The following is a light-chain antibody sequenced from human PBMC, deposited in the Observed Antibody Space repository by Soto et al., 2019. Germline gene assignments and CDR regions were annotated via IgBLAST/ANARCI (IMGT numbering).Light chain of an antibody. CDR3: QQYNNWS. CDR2: AAS. V-gene: IGKV3-15*01. CDR1: QSVSSSY. Sequence: EIMLTQSPVTLSFSPGARATPSCRASQSVSSSYLAWYQQKPGQAPRLLIYAASTRATGIPARFSGSGSGTEFTLTISSLQSEDFAVYYCQQYNNWSFGQGTRLEI. J-gene: IGKJ5*01.